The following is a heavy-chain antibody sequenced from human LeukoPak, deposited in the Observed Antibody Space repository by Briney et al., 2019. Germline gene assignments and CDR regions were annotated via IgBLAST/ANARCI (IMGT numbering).Heavy chain of an antibody. J-gene: IGHJ4*02. CDR2: ISSSSSYI. D-gene: IGHD3-16*02. CDR3: ARAQCIMITFGGVIVFDY. Sequence: GGSLRLSCAASGFTFSGYSMNWVRQAPGKGLEWVSSISSSSSYIYYADSVKGRFTISRDNAKNSLYLQMNSLRAEDTAVYYCARAQCIMITFGGVIVFDYWGQGTLVTVSS. CDR1: GFTFSGYS. V-gene: IGHV3-21*01.